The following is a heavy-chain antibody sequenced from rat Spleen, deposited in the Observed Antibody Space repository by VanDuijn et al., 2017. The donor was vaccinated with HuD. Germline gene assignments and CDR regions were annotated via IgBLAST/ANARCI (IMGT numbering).Heavy chain of an antibody. CDR3: ARILWVPHFFDY. V-gene: IGHV5-25*01. CDR2: ISTSGGST. Sequence: EVQLVESGGGLVQPGRSLKLSCAASGFTFSNYDMAWVRQAPTKGLEWVASISTSGGSTYYRDSVKGRFTVSRDNAKSTLYLQMDSLRSEDTATYYCARILWVPHFFDYWGQGVMVTVSS. CDR1: GFTFSNYD. D-gene: IGHD1-7*01. J-gene: IGHJ2*01.